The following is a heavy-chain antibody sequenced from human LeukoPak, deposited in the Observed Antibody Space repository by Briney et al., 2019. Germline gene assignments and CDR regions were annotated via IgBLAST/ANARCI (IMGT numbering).Heavy chain of an antibody. D-gene: IGHD1-20*01. CDR3: ARSLTGTIYLPGY. J-gene: IGHJ1*01. CDR2: ISGSGGGT. V-gene: IGHV3-23*01. Sequence: PGGSLRLSCAASGFTFSSYAMSWVRQAPGKGLECISVISGSGGGTWYVDSVKGRFTIARDNSKNTLYLQMNSLRAEDTAVYYCARSLTGTIYLPGYWGPGSLVTVSS. CDR1: GFTFSSYA.